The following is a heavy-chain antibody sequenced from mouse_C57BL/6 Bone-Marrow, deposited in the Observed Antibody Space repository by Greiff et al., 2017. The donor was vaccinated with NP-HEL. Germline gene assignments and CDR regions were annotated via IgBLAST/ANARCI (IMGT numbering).Heavy chain of an antibody. CDR1: GFTFSNYW. J-gene: IGHJ3*01. CDR2: IRLKSDNYAT. CDR3: TAGTWFAY. V-gene: IGHV6-3*01. Sequence: EVQRVESGGGLVQPGGSMKLSCVASGFTFSNYWMNWVRQSPEKGLEWVAQIRLKSDNYATHYAESVKGRFTISRDDSKSSVYLQMNNLSAEDTGIYYCTAGTWFAYWGQGTLVTVSA.